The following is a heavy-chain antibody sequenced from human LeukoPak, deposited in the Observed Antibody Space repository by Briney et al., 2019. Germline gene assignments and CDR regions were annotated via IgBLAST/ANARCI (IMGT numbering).Heavy chain of an antibody. J-gene: IGHJ6*03. D-gene: IGHD3-3*01. CDR2: IRYDGSNK. V-gene: IGHV3-30*02. Sequence: GGSLRLSCAVSGFTFSSYAMHWVRQAPGKGLEWVAFIRYDGSNKYYADSVKGRFTISRDNSKNTLYLQMNSLRAEDTAVYYCAKGSKEVLFTRDHYMDVWGKGTTDTISS. CDR3: AKGSKEVLFTRDHYMDV. CDR1: GFTFSSYA.